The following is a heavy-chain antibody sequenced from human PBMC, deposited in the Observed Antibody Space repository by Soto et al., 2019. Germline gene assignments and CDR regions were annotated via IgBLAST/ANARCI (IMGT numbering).Heavy chain of an antibody. CDR1: GYSFANYW. Sequence: GESLKISCSGSGYSFANYWIGWVRQMPGQGLEWMVIIYLSDSDTRYSPSFQGQVTISADKSISTAYLQWNSLKASDTAMYFCARGDSSDYSTTTPADFWGQGTLVTVSS. CDR3: ARGDSSDYSTTTPADF. CDR2: IYLSDSDT. J-gene: IGHJ4*02. D-gene: IGHD3-22*01. V-gene: IGHV5-51*01.